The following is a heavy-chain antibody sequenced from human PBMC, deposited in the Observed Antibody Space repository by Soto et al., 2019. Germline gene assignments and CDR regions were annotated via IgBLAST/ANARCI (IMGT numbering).Heavy chain of an antibody. J-gene: IGHJ6*03. Sequence: QVQLQESGPGLVKSSETLSLTCTVSSGSVSSYYWSWIRQPPGKGLEWIGYISHSGSTNYNPSLQSRVSISLDTSKSQFYLRLNSVTAADTAVYYCERGRTGYYYYMDVWGKGTTVTVSS. CDR2: ISHSGST. V-gene: IGHV4-59*02. CDR3: ERGRTGYYYYMDV. CDR1: SGSVSSYY.